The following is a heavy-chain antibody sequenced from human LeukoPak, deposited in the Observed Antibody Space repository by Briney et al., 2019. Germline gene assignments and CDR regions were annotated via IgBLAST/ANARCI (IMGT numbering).Heavy chain of an antibody. CDR3: ARTWNHVLDY. V-gene: IGHV4-38-2*02. J-gene: IGHJ4*02. D-gene: IGHD1-14*01. Sequence: SETLSLTCNVSGYSISSGYYWGCIRQPPGKGLEWIGSIYHSGSTYYNPSLKSRVTISVDTSKNQFSLMLSSVTAADTAVYYCARTWNHVLDYWGQGTLVTVSS. CDR1: GYSISSGYY. CDR2: IYHSGST.